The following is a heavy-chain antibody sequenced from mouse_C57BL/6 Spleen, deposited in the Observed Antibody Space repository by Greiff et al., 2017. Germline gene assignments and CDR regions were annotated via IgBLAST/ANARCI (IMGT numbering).Heavy chain of an antibody. CDR2: IYPGNSDT. CDR3: TRWDYDSRRGFAY. D-gene: IGHD2-4*01. J-gene: IGHJ3*01. V-gene: IGHV1-5*01. CDR1: GYTFTSYW. Sequence: VQLQQSGTVLARPGASVKMSCKTSGYTFTSYWMHWVKQRPGQGLEWIGAIYPGNSDTSYNQKFKGKAKLTAVTSASTAYMELSSLTNEDSAVYYCTRWDYDSRRGFAYWGQGTLVTVSA.